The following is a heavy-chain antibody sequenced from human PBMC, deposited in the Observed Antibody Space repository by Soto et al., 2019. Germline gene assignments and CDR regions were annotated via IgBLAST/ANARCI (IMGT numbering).Heavy chain of an antibody. J-gene: IGHJ6*02. D-gene: IGHD4-17*01. Sequence: SETLSLTCAVSGCSISSGGYAWTWIRQSPGKGLEWIGYIYLTGVTYYNPSLKSRVTISVDKSKSQFSLRLSSVTAADTAVYYCARGHYGGHAMDVWGQGTMVTVSS. CDR3: ARGHYGGHAMDV. V-gene: IGHV4-30-2*06. CDR2: IYLTGVT. CDR1: GCSISSGGYA.